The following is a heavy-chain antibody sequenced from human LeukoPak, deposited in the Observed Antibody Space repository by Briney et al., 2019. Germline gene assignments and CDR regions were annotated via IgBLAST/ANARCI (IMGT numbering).Heavy chain of an antibody. CDR2: IYYSGST. CDR1: GGSISSSRYY. Sequence: PSETLSLTCTVSGGSISSSRYYWGWIRQPPGKGLEGIGGIYYSGSTYYNPSLKSRVTISVDTSKNQFSLKLSSVTAADTAVYYCARGFGQGITGTLVLFDLWGQGTLVTVSS. D-gene: IGHD1-20*01. V-gene: IGHV4-39*07. CDR3: ARGFGQGITGTLVLFDL. J-gene: IGHJ5*02.